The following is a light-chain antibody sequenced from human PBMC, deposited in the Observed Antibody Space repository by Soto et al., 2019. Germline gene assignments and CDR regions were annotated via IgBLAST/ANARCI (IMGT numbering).Light chain of an antibody. CDR3: SSYTSSSTFVV. CDR1: SSDVGGYNY. V-gene: IGLV2-14*01. Sequence: QSALTQPASVSGSPGQSITISCTGTSSDVGGYNYVSWYQQHPGKAPKLMIYDVSNRPSGVSNRFSGSKSGNTASLTISGLQAEDEVDYYCSSYTSSSTFVVFGGGTQLTVL. J-gene: IGLJ2*01. CDR2: DVS.